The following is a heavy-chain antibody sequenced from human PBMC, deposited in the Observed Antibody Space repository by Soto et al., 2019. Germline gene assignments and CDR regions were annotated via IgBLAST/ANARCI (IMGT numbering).Heavy chain of an antibody. CDR1: AYTLINYY. D-gene: IGHD1-26*01. Sequence: GASVKVSCKASAYTLINYYIHWVRQAPGQGLEWMGVIFRSDGSTIYAQKFQGRVSMTRDTSTSTVYMELSSLKTEDTAVYYCVRVDGRYYFDYWGQGALVTVSS. CDR2: IFRSDGST. V-gene: IGHV1-46*03. J-gene: IGHJ4*02. CDR3: VRVDGRYYFDY.